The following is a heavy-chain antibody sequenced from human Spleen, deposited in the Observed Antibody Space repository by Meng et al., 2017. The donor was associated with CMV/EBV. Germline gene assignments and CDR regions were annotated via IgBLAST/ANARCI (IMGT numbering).Heavy chain of an antibody. V-gene: IGHV4-39*07. CDR2: VYWSGST. CDR3: ARDHRWDYFYFGMDV. J-gene: IGHJ6*02. D-gene: IGHD4-23*01. Sequence: SETLSLTCTVSGGSMPRSGYYWGWIRQPPGKGLEWIGNVYWSGSTYYNPSLKSRVTISVDTSTNKFSLKLTSVTAADTAVYYCARDHRWDYFYFGMDVWGQGTTVTVSS. CDR1: GGSMPRSGYY.